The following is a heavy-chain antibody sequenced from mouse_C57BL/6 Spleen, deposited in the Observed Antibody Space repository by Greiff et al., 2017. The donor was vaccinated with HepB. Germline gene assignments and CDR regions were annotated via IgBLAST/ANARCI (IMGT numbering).Heavy chain of an antibody. J-gene: IGHJ1*03. Sequence: GAELVRPGTSVKVSCKASGYAFTNYLIEWVKQRTGQGLEWIGVINPGSGGTNYNEKYKGKATLTADKSSSTAYMQLSSLTSEDSAVYFCARCGSITTVVYWDFDVWGTGTTVTVSS. CDR2: INPGSGGT. D-gene: IGHD1-1*01. V-gene: IGHV1-54*01. CDR1: GYAFTNYL. CDR3: ARCGSITTVVYWDFDV.